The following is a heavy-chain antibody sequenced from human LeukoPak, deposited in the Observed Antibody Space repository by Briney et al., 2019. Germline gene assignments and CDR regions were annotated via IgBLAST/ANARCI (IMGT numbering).Heavy chain of an antibody. CDR1: GFSFISYG. V-gene: IGHV3-30*18. Sequence: GGSLRLSCAASGFSFISYGMHWVRQAPGKGLEWVGVISDDGKSKDYADSVKGRFTISRDNSKDTLYLQMNSLRAEDTAVYYRAKRPSDYGEYVTYFDYWGQGTLVTVSS. CDR3: AKRPSDYGEYVTYFDY. CDR2: ISDDGKSK. D-gene: IGHD4-17*01. J-gene: IGHJ4*02.